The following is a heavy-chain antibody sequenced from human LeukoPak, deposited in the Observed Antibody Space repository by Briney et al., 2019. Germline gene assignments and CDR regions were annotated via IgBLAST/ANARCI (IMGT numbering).Heavy chain of an antibody. J-gene: IGHJ3*02. CDR1: GFTFDDYA. V-gene: IGHV3-9*01. CDR2: LSIFSWNSGSK. Sequence: PGGSLRLSCAASGFTFDDYAMHWVRQAPGKGLEWVSGLSIFSWNSGSKGYADSVKGRFTISRDNAKNSLYLQMNSLRAEDTALYYCAKDFHGDYDRGAFDIWGQGTMVTVSS. CDR3: AKDFHGDYDRGAFDI. D-gene: IGHD4-17*01.